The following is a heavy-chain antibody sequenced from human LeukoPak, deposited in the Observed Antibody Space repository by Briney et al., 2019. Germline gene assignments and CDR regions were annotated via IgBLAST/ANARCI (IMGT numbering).Heavy chain of an antibody. CDR3: ARTTTRLSGSYFFWPALKEFDY. J-gene: IGHJ4*02. CDR1: GITFSSYL. D-gene: IGHD1-26*01. CDR2: IKPDGSEK. V-gene: IGHV3-7*01. Sequence: GSLRPSCATSGITFSSYLINWVRPAPGKGLGWGANIKPDGSEKYYADSVKGRFTISRDNSKNTLYLQMNSLRAEDTAVYYCARTTTRLSGSYFFWPALKEFDYWGQGTLVTVSS.